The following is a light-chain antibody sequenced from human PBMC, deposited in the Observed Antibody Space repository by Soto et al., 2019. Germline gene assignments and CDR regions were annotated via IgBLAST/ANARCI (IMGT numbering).Light chain of an antibody. Sequence: EIFLAQAPCTLSLSPVELGTLSCRLVQSVSSNCLAWYQQKLGQAPRLLIYGASSRATGIPDRFSGSGSGTDFTLTINRLEPDDFAVYYCQQYGTSPRTFGQGTKVDIK. CDR3: QQYGTSPRT. CDR1: QSVSSNC. CDR2: GAS. J-gene: IGKJ1*01. V-gene: IGKV3-20*01.